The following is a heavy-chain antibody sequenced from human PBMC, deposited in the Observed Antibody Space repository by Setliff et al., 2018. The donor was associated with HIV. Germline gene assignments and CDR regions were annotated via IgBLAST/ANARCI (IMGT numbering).Heavy chain of an antibody. CDR2: IYPGDSDT. D-gene: IGHD3-10*01. Sequence: GESLKISCKGSGYNFSNYWIAWLRQMPGKGLECMGIIYPGDSDTRYSPSFQGHVTISADKSISTAYLQWSSLKASDTAMYYCARHGQYGPGSYYNRPFDYWGQGTLVTVS. J-gene: IGHJ4*02. V-gene: IGHV5-51*01. CDR3: ARHGQYGPGSYYNRPFDY. CDR1: GYNFSNYW.